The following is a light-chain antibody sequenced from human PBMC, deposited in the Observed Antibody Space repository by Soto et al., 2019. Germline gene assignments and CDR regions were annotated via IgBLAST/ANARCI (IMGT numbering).Light chain of an antibody. Sequence: QSVLTQPPSASGTPGQRVTISCSGSSSNIGSNYVYWYQQLPGTAPKLLIYRNNQRPSGVPDRFSGSKSGTSASLAISGLQPEDEATYHCSSYSRSTTLVVFGGGTKLTVL. CDR2: RNN. CDR1: SSNIGSNY. CDR3: SSYSRSTTLVV. J-gene: IGLJ2*01. V-gene: IGLV1-47*01.